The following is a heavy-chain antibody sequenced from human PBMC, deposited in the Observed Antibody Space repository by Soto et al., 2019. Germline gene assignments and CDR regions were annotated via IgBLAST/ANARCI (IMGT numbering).Heavy chain of an antibody. CDR3: AKADGQQWLLPHLES. J-gene: IGHJ5*01. CDR1: GFTFRSSA. Sequence: EVRLMGSGGGMVQPGGSLRLSCEASGFTFRSSAMGWVRQAPGKGLEWVSGISCCGGTTSYADSVRGRFIISRDDSQNTLYLQMNSLRGEDTARYYCAKADGQQWLLPHLESWGPGDLVTVSS. CDR2: ISCCGGTT. D-gene: IGHD6-19*01. V-gene: IGHV3-23*01.